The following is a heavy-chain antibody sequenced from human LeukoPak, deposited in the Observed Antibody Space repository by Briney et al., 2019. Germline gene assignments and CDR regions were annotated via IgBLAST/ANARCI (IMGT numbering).Heavy chain of an antibody. V-gene: IGHV5-51*01. D-gene: IGHD5-12*01. J-gene: IGHJ3*02. CDR3: ARHSLGYSGYDDDAFDI. Sequence: GESLKISCKGSGYSFTSYWIGWVRQMPGKGLEWMGIIYPSDSDTRYSPSFQGQVTISADKSISTAYLQWSSLKASDTAMYYCARHSLGYSGYDDDAFDIWGQGTMVTVSS. CDR1: GYSFTSYW. CDR2: IYPSDSDT.